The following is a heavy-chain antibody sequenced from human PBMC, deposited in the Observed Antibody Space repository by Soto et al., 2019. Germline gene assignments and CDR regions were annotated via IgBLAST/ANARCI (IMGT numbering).Heavy chain of an antibody. V-gene: IGHV4-30-4*01. CDR3: VRDPGYYYDRGSGY. Sequence: SESLSLSCAVCGGSISSSNWWSWVRQPPGKGLEWIGYIYYSGSTYYNPSLKSRVTISVDTSKNQFSLKLSSVTAADTAVYYCVRDPGYYYDRGSGYWGQGTLVTVSS. J-gene: IGHJ4*02. D-gene: IGHD3-22*01. CDR2: IYYSGST. CDR1: GGSISSSNW.